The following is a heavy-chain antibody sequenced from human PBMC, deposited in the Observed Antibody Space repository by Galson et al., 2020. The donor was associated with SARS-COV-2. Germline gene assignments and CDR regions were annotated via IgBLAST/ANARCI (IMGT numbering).Heavy chain of an antibody. Sequence: GGSLRLSCAASGFTFSSYAMHWFRQAPGKGLEWVAVISYDGSNKYYADSVKGRFTISRDNSKNTLYLQMNSLRAEDTAVYYCARDPAVFCSSTSCSPVYYYYMDVWGKGTTVSVSS. J-gene: IGHJ6*03. CDR2: ISYDGSNK. V-gene: IGHV3-30*01. CDR1: GFTFSSYA. CDR3: ARDPAVFCSSTSCSPVYYYYMDV. D-gene: IGHD2-2*01.